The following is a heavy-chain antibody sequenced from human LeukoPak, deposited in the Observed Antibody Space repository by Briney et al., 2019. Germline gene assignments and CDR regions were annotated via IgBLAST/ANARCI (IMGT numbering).Heavy chain of an antibody. Sequence: SEALSLTCTVSGYSISSGYYWGWIRPPPGKGLEWIGSIYHSGSTYYNPSLKSRVTISVDTSKNQFSLKLSSVTAADTAVYYCAGTPYVSDSSSWYSAAVWGKGTTVTVSS. D-gene: IGHD6-13*01. CDR1: GYSISSGYY. J-gene: IGHJ6*04. CDR2: IYHSGST. V-gene: IGHV4-38-2*02. CDR3: AGTPYVSDSSSWYSAAV.